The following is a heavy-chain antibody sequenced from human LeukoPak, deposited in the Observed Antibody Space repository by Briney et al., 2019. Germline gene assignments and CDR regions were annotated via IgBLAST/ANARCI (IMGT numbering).Heavy chain of an antibody. CDR1: GFTFSSYW. V-gene: IGHV3-74*01. CDR2: INSDGRST. Sequence: PGGSLTLPCAASGFTFSSYWMHWVRQAPGKGLVWVSRINSDGRSTSYADSVKGRFTISRDNAENTLYVQMSSLRVEDTAVYYCARGHTEDYYYGMDVWGQGTTVAVSS. J-gene: IGHJ6*02. D-gene: IGHD5-18*01. CDR3: ARGHTEDYYYGMDV.